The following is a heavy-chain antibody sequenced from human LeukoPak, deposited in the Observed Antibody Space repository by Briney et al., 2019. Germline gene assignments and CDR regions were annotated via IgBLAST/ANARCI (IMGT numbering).Heavy chain of an antibody. CDR2: ISAYNGNT. CDR3: ARDPQETVIYSYGSIGGYYYGMDV. Sequence: ASVKVSCKASGYTFTSYGISWVRQAPGQGLEWMGWISAYNGNTNYAQKLQGRVTMTTDTSTSTAYMELRSPRSDDTAVYYCARDPQETVIYSYGSIGGYYYGMDVWGQGTTVTVSS. V-gene: IGHV1-18*01. D-gene: IGHD5-18*01. J-gene: IGHJ6*02. CDR1: GYTFTSYG.